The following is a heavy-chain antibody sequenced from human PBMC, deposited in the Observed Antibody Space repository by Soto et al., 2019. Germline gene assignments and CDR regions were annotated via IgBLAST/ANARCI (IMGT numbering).Heavy chain of an antibody. V-gene: IGHV1-69*13. D-gene: IGHD1-7*01. J-gene: IGHJ4*02. CDR2: IIPIFGTA. Sequence: ASVKVSCKASGGTFSSYAISWVRQAPGQGLEWMGGIIPIFGTANYAQKFQGRVTITADESTSTAYMELSSLRSEDTAVYYCARVMDWNYVHYFDYWGQGTLVTVSS. CDR1: GGTFSSYA. CDR3: ARVMDWNYVHYFDY.